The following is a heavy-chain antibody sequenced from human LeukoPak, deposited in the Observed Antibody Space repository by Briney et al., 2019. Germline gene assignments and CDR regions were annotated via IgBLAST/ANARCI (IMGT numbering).Heavy chain of an antibody. CDR3: VRGPATPGYYHFFF. CDR1: GLTVSSNY. J-gene: IGHJ4*02. CDR2: IYSGGRT. V-gene: IGHV3-66*01. Sequence: GGSRRLSCAVSGLTVSSNYISWVRQAPGKGLEWVSVIYSGGRTYYAGSVKGRFTISRDNSKNTADLQMSSLRVDDTAIYYCVRGPATPGYYHFFFWGQGTLATVSS. D-gene: IGHD3-22*01.